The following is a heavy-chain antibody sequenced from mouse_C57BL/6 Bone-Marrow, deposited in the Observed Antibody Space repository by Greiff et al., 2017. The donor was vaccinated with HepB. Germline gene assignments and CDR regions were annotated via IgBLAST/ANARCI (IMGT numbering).Heavy chain of an antibody. J-gene: IGHJ4*01. CDR3: AKDYYGSSYAMDY. CDR1: GYTFTSYW. V-gene: IGHV1-7*01. D-gene: IGHD1-1*01. CDR2: INPSSGYT. Sequence: QVQLQQSGAELAKPGASVKLSCKASGYTFTSYWMHWVKQRPGKGLEWIGYINPSSGYTKYNQKFKDKATLTADKSSSTAYMQLSSLTYEDSAVYYCAKDYYGSSYAMDYWGQGTSVTVSS.